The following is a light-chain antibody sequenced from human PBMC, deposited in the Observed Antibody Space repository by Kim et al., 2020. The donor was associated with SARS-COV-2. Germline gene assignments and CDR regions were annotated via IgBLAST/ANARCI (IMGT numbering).Light chain of an antibody. CDR1: QHVGTK. CDR2: DAS. V-gene: IGKV3-15*01. CDR3: KQYHTWPPIT. J-gene: IGKJ5*01. Sequence: RAALYCKYSQHVGTKLAWYQQKPGQAPRLLIYDASTRASGIPDSFFGSGSGTEFTLIIGRLQSEDFALYYCKQYHTWPPITFGQGTRLEIK.